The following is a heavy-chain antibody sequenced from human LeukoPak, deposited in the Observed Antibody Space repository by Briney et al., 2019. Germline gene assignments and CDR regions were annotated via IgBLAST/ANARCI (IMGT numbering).Heavy chain of an antibody. D-gene: IGHD6-19*01. J-gene: IGHJ4*02. V-gene: IGHV3-33*01. CDR2: IWYDGSNK. CDR1: GFTFSSYA. Sequence: PGRSLRLSCAVSGFTFSSYAVHWVRQAPGKGLEWVADIWYDGSNKYYAGAVKCRFTISRDHSKNTRYLQMKSLRAEDTAVYYCARELEIAVAGTLGYWGQGTLVTVSS. CDR3: ARELEIAVAGTLGY.